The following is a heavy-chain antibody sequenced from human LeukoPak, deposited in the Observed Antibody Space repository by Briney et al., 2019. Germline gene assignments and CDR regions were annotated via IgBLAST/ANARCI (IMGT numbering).Heavy chain of an antibody. V-gene: IGHV4-59*08. Sequence: SETLSLTCTVSGGSISSYYWSWIRQPPGKGLEWIGYIYYSGSTNYNPSLKSRVTISVDTSKNQFSLKLSSVTAADTAVYYCAREYSSSWYNWFDPWGQGTLVTVSS. D-gene: IGHD6-13*01. CDR2: IYYSGST. CDR3: AREYSSSWYNWFDP. J-gene: IGHJ5*02. CDR1: GGSISSYY.